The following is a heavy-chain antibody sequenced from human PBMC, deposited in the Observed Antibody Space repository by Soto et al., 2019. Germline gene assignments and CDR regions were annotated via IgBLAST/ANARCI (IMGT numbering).Heavy chain of an antibody. CDR2: INPNNGST. V-gene: IGHV1-46*02. J-gene: IGHJ6*02. CDR3: AREGLVLVPTTVNSDYYYYAMDV. CDR1: GYIFNKYH. D-gene: IGHD2-2*01. Sequence: ASVKVSCKASGYIFNKYHVHWVRQAPGQGLEWIGIINPNNGSTRYTQKFQGRATITRDTSASTAYMELSSLRSEDTAVYYCAREGLVLVPTTVNSDYYYYAMDVWGQGTTVTVSS.